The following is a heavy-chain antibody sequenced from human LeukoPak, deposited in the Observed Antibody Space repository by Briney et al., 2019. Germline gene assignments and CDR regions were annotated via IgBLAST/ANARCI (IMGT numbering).Heavy chain of an antibody. CDR1: GYTFTSYY. CDR2: INPSCGST. Sequence: ASVKVSCKASGYTFTSYYMHWVRQAPGQGLDWMGIINPSCGSTSYAQKFQGRVTMTRNTYTSTVYMELSSLRSEDTAVYYCARGRYSGSTTPHFDYWGQGPLVTVSS. V-gene: IGHV1-46*01. D-gene: IGHD1-26*01. CDR3: ARGRYSGSTTPHFDY. J-gene: IGHJ4*02.